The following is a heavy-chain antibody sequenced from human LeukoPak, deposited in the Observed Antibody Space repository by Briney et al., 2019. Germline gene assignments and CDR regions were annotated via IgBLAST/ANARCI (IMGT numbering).Heavy chain of an antibody. V-gene: IGHV4-38-2*01. CDR2: IYHSGST. CDR3: ARVGMITFGGVADYFDY. CDR1: GYSISSGYY. D-gene: IGHD3-16*01. J-gene: IGHJ4*02. Sequence: SETLSLTCAVSGYSISSGYYWGWIRQPPGKGLEWIGSIYHSGSTYYNPSLKSRVTISVDTSKNQFSLKLSSVTAADTAVYYCARVGMITFGGVADYFDYRGQGTLVTVSS.